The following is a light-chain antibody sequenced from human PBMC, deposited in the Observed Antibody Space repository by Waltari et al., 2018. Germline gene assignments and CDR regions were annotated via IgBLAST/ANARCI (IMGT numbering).Light chain of an antibody. CDR3: QQYNNWPTWT. V-gene: IGKV3-15*01. CDR2: GAS. CDR1: ESVSNK. J-gene: IGKJ1*01. Sequence: EIVMTQSPATLSVSPGERATLSCRASESVSNKLAWYQHKPGQAPRLVIYGASTRASGIPARFSGSESGTEFTLTINSLQSEDFAVYYCQQYNNWPTWTFGQGTKVEIK.